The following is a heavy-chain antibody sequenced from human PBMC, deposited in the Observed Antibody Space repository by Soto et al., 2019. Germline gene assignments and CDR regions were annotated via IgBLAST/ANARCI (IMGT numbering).Heavy chain of an antibody. CDR3: ARVPSIAARGPPDY. CDR1: GYTFTSYG. J-gene: IGHJ4*02. Sequence: ASVKVSCKASGYTFTSYGISWVRQAPGQGLEWMGWISAYNGNTNYAQKLQGRVTMTTDTSTSTAYMELRSLRSDDTAVYYCARVPSIAARGPPDYWGQGTLVTVSS. D-gene: IGHD6-6*01. CDR2: ISAYNGNT. V-gene: IGHV1-18*01.